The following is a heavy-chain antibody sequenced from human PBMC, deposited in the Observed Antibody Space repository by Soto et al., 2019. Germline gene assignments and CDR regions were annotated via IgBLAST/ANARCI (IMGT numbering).Heavy chain of an antibody. D-gene: IGHD2-21*01. Sequence: QVQLVESGGGVVQPGRSLRLSCAASGFTFSSYGMHWVRQAPGKGLEGGAVIWYDGSNKYYADSGKGRFTISRDNSKNKLYLQMNGLRAEDTAVYYCARHSSPRLWGQGPLVTVSS. V-gene: IGHV3-33*01. CDR2: IWYDGSNK. CDR1: GFTFSSYG. CDR3: ARHSSPRL. J-gene: IGHJ4*02.